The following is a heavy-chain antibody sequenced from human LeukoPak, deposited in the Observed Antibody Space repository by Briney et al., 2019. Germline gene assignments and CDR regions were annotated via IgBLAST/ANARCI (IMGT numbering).Heavy chain of an antibody. V-gene: IGHV3-23*01. D-gene: IGHD3-16*01. CDR2: ISGGGDTT. Sequence: TGGSLRLSCAASGFTFSNSAMNWVRQAPGKGLEWVLSISGGGDTTYYSDSVKGRFTISRDNSKNTLYLQMNSLRAEDTAVYYCAKQAGSYGSYFDYWGQGTLVTVSS. CDR3: AKQAGSYGSYFDY. J-gene: IGHJ4*02. CDR1: GFTFSNSA.